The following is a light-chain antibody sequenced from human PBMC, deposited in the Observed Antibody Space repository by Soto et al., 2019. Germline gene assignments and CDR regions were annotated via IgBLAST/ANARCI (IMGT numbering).Light chain of an antibody. CDR3: QQYVNSPRT. CDR2: GAS. V-gene: IGKV3-20*01. J-gene: IGKJ1*01. CDR1: QSVRSSS. Sequence: ETVLTQSPGTLSLSPGERATLSCRASQSVRSSSLAWYQQKPGQAPRLLIYGASSRATGIPDRFSGSGSGTDFTLTISRLEPEDFAVYYCQQYVNSPRTFGQGNKVELK.